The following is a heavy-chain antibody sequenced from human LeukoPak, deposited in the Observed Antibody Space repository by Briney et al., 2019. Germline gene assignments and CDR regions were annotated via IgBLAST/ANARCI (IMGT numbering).Heavy chain of an antibody. CDR1: GGSISSGSYY. Sequence: SQTLSLTCTVSGGSISSGSYYWSWIRQPGGKGLEWIGYIYYSGSTNYNPSLKSRVTISVDTSKNQFSLKLSSVTAADTAVYYCARVGYYYYYMDVWGKGTTVTISS. V-gene: IGHV4-61*10. CDR2: IYYSGST. J-gene: IGHJ6*03. CDR3: ARVGYYYYYMDV.